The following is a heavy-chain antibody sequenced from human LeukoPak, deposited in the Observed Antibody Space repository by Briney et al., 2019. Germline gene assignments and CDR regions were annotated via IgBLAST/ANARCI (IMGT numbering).Heavy chain of an antibody. CDR3: ARDSGSGSGNFDY. V-gene: IGHV3-53*01. CDR1: VFTVSSNY. D-gene: IGHD3-10*01. J-gene: IGHJ4*02. CDR2: IYSGGNT. Sequence: PGGSLGLFCAASVFTVSSNYMNWVRQAPGKGLEWVSVIYSGGNTYYADSVKGRFTISRDNFKNTLYLQMNSLRAEDTALYYCARDSGSGSGNFDYWGQGTLVTVSS.